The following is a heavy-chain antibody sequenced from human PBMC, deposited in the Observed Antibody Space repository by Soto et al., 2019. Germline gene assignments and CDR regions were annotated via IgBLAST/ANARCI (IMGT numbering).Heavy chain of an antibody. CDR2: IYWNDDK. Sequence: QITLKESGPTLVKPTQTLTLTCTFSGFSLSTSGVGVGWIRQPPGKALEWLELIYWNDDKRYSPSLKSRLTITKDTSKNQVVLTMTNMDPVDTATYYCAHSKNGDFLYYFDYWGQGTLVTVSS. CDR1: GFSLSTSGVG. V-gene: IGHV2-5*01. J-gene: IGHJ4*02. CDR3: AHSKNGDFLYYFDY. D-gene: IGHD7-27*01.